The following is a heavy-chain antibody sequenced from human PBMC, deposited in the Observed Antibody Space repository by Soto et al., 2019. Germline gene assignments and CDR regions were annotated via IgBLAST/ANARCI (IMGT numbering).Heavy chain of an antibody. Sequence: SLRLSCAASGFTFSSYGMHWVRQAPGEGLEWVAVISYDGSNKYYADSVKGRFTISRDNSKNTLYLQMNSLRAEDTAVYYCAKGGYDFWSGYYTVDYWGQGTLVTVS. CDR3: AKGGYDFWSGYYTVDY. V-gene: IGHV3-30*18. J-gene: IGHJ4*02. CDR1: GFTFSSYG. D-gene: IGHD3-3*01. CDR2: ISYDGSNK.